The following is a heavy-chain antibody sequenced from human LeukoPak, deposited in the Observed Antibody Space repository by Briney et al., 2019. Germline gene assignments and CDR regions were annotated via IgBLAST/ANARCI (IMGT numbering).Heavy chain of an antibody. CDR1: GYTFTGYY. CDR2: INPNSGGT. J-gene: IGHJ5*02. V-gene: IGHV1-2*02. D-gene: IGHD4-17*01. Sequence: ASVKVSCKASGYTFTGYYMHWVRQAPGQGLEWMGWINPNSGGTNYAQKFQGRVTMTRDTSISTAYMELSSLRSEDTAVYYCARSTVTTPRWFDPWGQGTLVTVSS. CDR3: ARSTVTTPRWFDP.